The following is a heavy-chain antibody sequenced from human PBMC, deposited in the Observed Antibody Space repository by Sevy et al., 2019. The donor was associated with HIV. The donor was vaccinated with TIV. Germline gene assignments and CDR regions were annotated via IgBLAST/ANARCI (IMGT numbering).Heavy chain of an antibody. CDR3: ARGRKTTEEWLEELDYYYGLDV. Sequence: GGSLRLSCAASGFSLTTSDMHWVRQAPGKGLEWVAYVRNDGSNKYYADSVRDRFTISRDSPKNTLYLQMNILRDEDTAIYYCARGRKTTEEWLEELDYYYGLDVWGQGTTVTVSS. CDR2: VRNDGSNK. J-gene: IGHJ6*02. D-gene: IGHD2-8*01. CDR1: GFSLTTSD. V-gene: IGHV3-30*02.